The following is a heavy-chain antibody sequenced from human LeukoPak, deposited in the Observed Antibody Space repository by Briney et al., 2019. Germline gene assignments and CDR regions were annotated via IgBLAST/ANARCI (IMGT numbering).Heavy chain of an antibody. CDR3: ARGGEYSGSYYDWFDP. Sequence: ASVKVSCKASGYTFTSYDINWVRQATGQGLEWTGWMNPNSGNTGYAQKFQGRVTITRNTSISTAYMELSSPRSEDTAVYYCARGGEYSGSYYDWFDPWGQGTLVTVSS. V-gene: IGHV1-8*03. J-gene: IGHJ5*02. CDR1: GYTFTSYD. CDR2: MNPNSGNT. D-gene: IGHD1-26*01.